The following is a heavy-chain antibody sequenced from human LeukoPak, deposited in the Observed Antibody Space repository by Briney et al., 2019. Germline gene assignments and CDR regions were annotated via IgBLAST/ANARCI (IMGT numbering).Heavy chain of an antibody. CDR3: AETYYYDSSGYYYENAFDI. Sequence: GALRLSCVASGFTFNTYWMHWVRRPPGKGLVWVSRIKSDGSSTSYADSVKGRFTISRDNAKNTLYLQMNSLRAEDTAMYYCAETYYYDSSGYYYENAFDIWGLGTMVTVSS. V-gene: IGHV3-74*01. CDR2: IKSDGSST. CDR1: GFTFNTYW. J-gene: IGHJ3*02. D-gene: IGHD3-22*01.